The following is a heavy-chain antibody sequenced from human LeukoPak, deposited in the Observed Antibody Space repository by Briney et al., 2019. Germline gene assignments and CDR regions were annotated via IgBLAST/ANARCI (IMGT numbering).Heavy chain of an antibody. CDR3: ARDYVDIVATSLPDY. D-gene: IGHD5-12*01. CDR1: GYTFTSYG. V-gene: IGHV1-18*01. CDR2: ISAYNGNT. Sequence: ASVKVSCKASGYTFTSYGICWVLQAPGQGLEWIGWISAYNGNTNYAQKLQGRVTMTTDTSTSTAYMELRSLRSDDTAVYYCARDYVDIVATSLPDYWGQGTLVTVSS. J-gene: IGHJ4*02.